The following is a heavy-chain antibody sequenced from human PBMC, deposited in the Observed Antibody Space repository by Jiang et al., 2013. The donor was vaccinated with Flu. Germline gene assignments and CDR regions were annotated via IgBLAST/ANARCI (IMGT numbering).Heavy chain of an antibody. CDR2: IIPILGIA. CDR1: GGTFSSYA. J-gene: IGHJ5*02. Sequence: GAEVKKPGSSVKVSCKASGGTFSSYAISWVRQAPGQGLEWMGRIIPILGIANYAQKFQGRVTITADKSTSTAYMELSSLRSEDTAVYYCARDPRNTRCSGGSCYSPNWFDPWGQGTLVTVSS. D-gene: IGHD2-15*01. V-gene: IGHV1-69*04. CDR3: ARDPRNTRCSGGSCYSPNWFDP.